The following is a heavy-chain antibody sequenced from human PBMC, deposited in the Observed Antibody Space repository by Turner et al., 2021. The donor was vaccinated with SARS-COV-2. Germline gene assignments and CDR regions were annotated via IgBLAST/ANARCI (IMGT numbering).Heavy chain of an antibody. CDR3: ARAFGSGSFLLDY. CDR1: GFSFSSYA. J-gene: IGHJ4*02. CDR2: IWKDGSNK. V-gene: IGHV3-33*01. Sequence: QVPLVESVGGAVQPGGSLTLTCAASGFSFSSYAMHWVRPSPRKGREWVAIIWKDGSNKYYANSVKGRFTVSRDNSQTTLFLHMSAPRVDDTAVYHCARAFGSGSFLLDYWGQGTQVTVSS. D-gene: IGHD3-10*01.